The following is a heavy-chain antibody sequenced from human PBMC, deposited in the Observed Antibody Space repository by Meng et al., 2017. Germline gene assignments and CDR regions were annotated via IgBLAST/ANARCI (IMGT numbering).Heavy chain of an antibody. CDR3: ARDRWGHWYSDL. CDR1: GFTCSSYS. Sequence: VQRVGTGGVLVKPGVLRSFAFAASGFTCSSYSMTWVRQAPGKGLEWVSSISSSSSYIYYADSVKGRFTISRDNAKNSLYLQMNSLRAEDTAVYYCARDRWGHWYSDLWARGTLVTFSS. CDR2: ISSSSSYI. V-gene: IGHV3-21*01. J-gene: IGHJ2*01. D-gene: IGHD2-21*02.